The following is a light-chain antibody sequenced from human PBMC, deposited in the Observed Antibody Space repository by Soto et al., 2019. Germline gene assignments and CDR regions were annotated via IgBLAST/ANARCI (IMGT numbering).Light chain of an antibody. Sequence: QSVLAQPASVSESPGQSITISCAGTSSDVGGYNHVSWYQQHADKAPKLLIHEVSNRPSGVSNRFSGSKSGNTASLTISGLQAEDEAAYYCNSYKSISTYVFGTGTKVTGL. CDR3: NSYKSISTYV. CDR1: SSDVGGYNH. J-gene: IGLJ1*01. V-gene: IGLV2-14*01. CDR2: EVS.